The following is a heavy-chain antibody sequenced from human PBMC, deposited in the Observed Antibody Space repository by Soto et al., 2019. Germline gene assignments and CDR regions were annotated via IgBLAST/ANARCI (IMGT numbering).Heavy chain of an antibody. CDR1: GGTFRNFA. CDR2: IVPIFGSA. D-gene: IGHD6-13*01. Sequence: QVQLVQYGAEVRKPGSSVKVSCKAFGGTFRNFAFSWVRQAPGQGLEWMGGIVPIFGSANYAQKFQGRVTITADESTSSAYMQLNSLRYEDTAVYFCARGGSSWARFDYWGQGTLVTVSS. J-gene: IGHJ4*02. CDR3: ARGGSSWARFDY. V-gene: IGHV1-69*01.